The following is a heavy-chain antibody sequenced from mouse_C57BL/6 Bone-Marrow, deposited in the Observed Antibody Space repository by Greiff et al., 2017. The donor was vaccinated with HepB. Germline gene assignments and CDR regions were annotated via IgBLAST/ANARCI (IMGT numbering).Heavy chain of an antibody. V-gene: IGHV2-2*01. CDR1: GFSLTSYG. CDR3: ARGDYGSGDYFDY. J-gene: IGHJ2*01. D-gene: IGHD1-1*01. Sequence: QVHVKQSGPGLVQPSQSLSITCTVSGFSLTSYGVHWVRQSPGKGLEWLGVIWSGGSTDYNAAFISRLSISKDNSKSKAFFKMNSLQADDTAIYYCARGDYGSGDYFDYWGQGTTLTVSS. CDR2: IWSGGST.